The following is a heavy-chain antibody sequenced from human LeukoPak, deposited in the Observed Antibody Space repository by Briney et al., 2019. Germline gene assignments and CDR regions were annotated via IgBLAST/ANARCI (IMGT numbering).Heavy chain of an antibody. CDR2: IHSDGSNT. D-gene: IGHD2/OR15-2a*01. Sequence: GGSLRLSCAASGFTFSSYWMHWVRQAPGKGLVWVSRIHSDGSNTNYADSVKGRFTISRDNAKNTLYLQMNSLSAEDTAVYYCAREDPGIGNWYFDLWGRGTLVTVSS. CDR3: AREDPGIGNWYFDL. CDR1: GFTFSSYW. V-gene: IGHV3-74*01. J-gene: IGHJ2*01.